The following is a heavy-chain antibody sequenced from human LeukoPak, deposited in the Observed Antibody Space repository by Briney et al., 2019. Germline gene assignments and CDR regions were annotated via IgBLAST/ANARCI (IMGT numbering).Heavy chain of an antibody. J-gene: IGHJ4*01. CDR2: IFHSGTT. V-gene: IGHV4-39*07. Sequence: PSETLSLTCTVSGSSISSGSYYWVWIRQSPGKGLEWIGSIFHSGTTHYNPSVQSRVTISVDTSKNQFSLKLRFVTAADTAVYYCARDADYDVLTGYSGFDYWGQGTLVAVSS. CDR3: ARDADYDVLTGYSGFDY. CDR1: GSSISSGSYY. D-gene: IGHD3-9*01.